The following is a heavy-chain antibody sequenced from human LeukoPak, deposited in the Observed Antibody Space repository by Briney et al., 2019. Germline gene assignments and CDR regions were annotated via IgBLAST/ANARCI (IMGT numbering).Heavy chain of an antibody. J-gene: IGHJ4*02. CDR1: GYSISSGYY. Sequence: PSETLSLTCTVSGYSISSGYYWGWIRQPPGKGLEWIGSIYHSGSTYYNPSLKSRVTISVDTSKNQFSLKLSSVTAADTAVYYCARDLSGGDYGGDWGQGTLVTVSS. V-gene: IGHV4-38-2*02. CDR3: ARDLSGGDYGGD. CDR2: IYHSGST. D-gene: IGHD4-17*01.